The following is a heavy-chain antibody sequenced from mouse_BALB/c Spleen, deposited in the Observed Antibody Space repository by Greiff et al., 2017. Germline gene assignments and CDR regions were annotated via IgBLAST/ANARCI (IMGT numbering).Heavy chain of an antibody. D-gene: IGHD4-1*01. CDR2: IDPANGNT. V-gene: IGHV14-3*02. CDR1: GFNIKDTY. J-gene: IGHJ4*01. Sequence: DVKLQESGAELVKPGASVKLSCTASGFNIKDTYMHWVKQRPEQGLEWIGRIDPANGNTKYDPKFQGKATITADTSSNTAYLQLSSLTSEDTAVYYCANWGAMDYWGQGTSVTVSS. CDR3: ANWGAMDY.